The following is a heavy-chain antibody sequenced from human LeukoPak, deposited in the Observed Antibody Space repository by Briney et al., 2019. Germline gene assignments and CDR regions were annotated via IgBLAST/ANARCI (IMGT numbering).Heavy chain of an antibody. CDR3: ARERRERGSGDFDM. D-gene: IGHD3-10*01. Sequence: ASVKVSCKASEYTFTKYYIHWVRQAPGQGLEWVGVINPSDGTKNYAQKFQGRITMTRDTSTTTVYMELSSLRSDDTAMYYCARERRERGSGDFDMWGQGTILTVSS. CDR1: EYTFTKYY. J-gene: IGHJ3*02. CDR2: INPSDGTK. V-gene: IGHV1-46*01.